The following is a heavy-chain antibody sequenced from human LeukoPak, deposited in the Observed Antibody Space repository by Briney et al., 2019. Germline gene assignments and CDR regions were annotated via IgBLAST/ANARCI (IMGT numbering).Heavy chain of an antibody. J-gene: IGHJ4*02. V-gene: IGHV4-39*07. CDR1: GGPISSSAYY. Sequence: SETLSLNCIVPGGPISSSAYYWGWIRQPPGKGLEWIGRIYTSGSTNYNPSFKSRVTMSVDTSKNQFSLKLSSVTAADTAVYYCAAYSSIAARPYPQRFDYWGQGTLVTVSS. D-gene: IGHD6-6*01. CDR2: IYTSGST. CDR3: AAYSSIAARPYPQRFDY.